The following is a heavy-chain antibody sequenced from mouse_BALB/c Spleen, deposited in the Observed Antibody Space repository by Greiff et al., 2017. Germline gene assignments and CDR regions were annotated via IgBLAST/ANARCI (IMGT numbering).Heavy chain of an antibody. V-gene: IGHV1-4*02. CDR1: GYTFTSYT. D-gene: IGHD1-1*01. CDR2: INPSSGYT. CDR3: ARWDFGSSYDYFDY. Sequence: VQLQQSAAELARPGASVKMSCKASGYTFTSYTMHWVKQRPGQGLEWIGYINPSSGYTEYNQKFKDKTTLTADKSSSTAYMQLSSLTSEDSAVYYCARWDFGSSYDYFDYWGQGTTLTVSS. J-gene: IGHJ2*01.